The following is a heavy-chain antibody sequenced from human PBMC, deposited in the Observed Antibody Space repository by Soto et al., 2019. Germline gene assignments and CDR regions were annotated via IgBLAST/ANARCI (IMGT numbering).Heavy chain of an antibody. CDR3: ARAMIVGWFDP. Sequence: QLQLQESGSGLVKPSQTLSLTCAVSGGSIISGGFSWSWIRQPPGKGLEWLGYIYHSGSTYYNPTRKSRDTLSVDRSKNQFSLKLSSVTAADTAVYSFARAMIVGWFDPWGQGTLATVSS. V-gene: IGHV4-30-2*01. D-gene: IGHD3-22*01. J-gene: IGHJ5*02. CDR2: IYHSGST. CDR1: GGSIISGGFS.